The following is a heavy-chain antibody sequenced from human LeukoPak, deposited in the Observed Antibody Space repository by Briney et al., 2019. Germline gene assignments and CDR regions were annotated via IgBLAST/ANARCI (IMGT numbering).Heavy chain of an antibody. CDR3: ARAPRELGSYFYFDC. J-gene: IGHJ4*02. V-gene: IGHV3-66*01. D-gene: IGHD1-26*01. Sequence: GSLRLPCAASGFTISENYMAWVRQAPGKGLEWVSVIYSGGSTYHVDSVKGRFTISRDDSKNTLFLQMNSLGAEDTAVYYCARAPRELGSYFYFDCWGQGALVTVSS. CDR1: GFTISENY. CDR2: IYSGGST.